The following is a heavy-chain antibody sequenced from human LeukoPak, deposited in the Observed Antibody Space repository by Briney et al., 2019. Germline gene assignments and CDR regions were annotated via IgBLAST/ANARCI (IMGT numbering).Heavy chain of an antibody. V-gene: IGHV1-2*02. CDR1: GYTFTGYY. Sequence: ASVKVPCKASGYTFTGYYMHWVRQAPGQGLEWMGWINPNSGGTNYAQKFQGRVTMTRDTSISTAYMELSRLRSDDTAVYYCARGNYYDSSGYYSDYWGQGTLVTVSS. CDR2: INPNSGGT. CDR3: ARGNYYDSSGYYSDY. J-gene: IGHJ4*02. D-gene: IGHD3-22*01.